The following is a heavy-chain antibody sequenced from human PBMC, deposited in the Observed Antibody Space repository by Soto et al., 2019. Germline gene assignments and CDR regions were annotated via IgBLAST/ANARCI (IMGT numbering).Heavy chain of an antibody. D-gene: IGHD3-9*01. Sequence: GGSLRLSCAASGFTFSSYGMHWVRQAPGKGLEWVAVIWYDGSNKYYADSVKGRFTISRDNSKNTLYLQMNSLRAEDTAVYYCATYRYDILTGYYVGEDAFDIWGQGTMVTVSS. CDR3: ATYRYDILTGYYVGEDAFDI. CDR2: IWYDGSNK. V-gene: IGHV3-33*01. J-gene: IGHJ3*02. CDR1: GFTFSSYG.